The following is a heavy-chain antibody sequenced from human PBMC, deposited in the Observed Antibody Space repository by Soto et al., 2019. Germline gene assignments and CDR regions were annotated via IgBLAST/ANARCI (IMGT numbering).Heavy chain of an antibody. J-gene: IGHJ6*03. D-gene: IGHD3-16*01. CDR1: GGSITNSNYY. CDR2: IFYSGST. V-gene: IGHV4-39*01. CDR3: GRTLGDYYYFYMDV. Sequence: QLQLQESGPGLVKPSETLSLTCTVSGGSITNSNYYWGWIRQPPGKGLEWIGHIFYSGSTYYNPSLKSRVTISVETSKNQFSLKLSSVTAADTSLYYCGRTLGDYYYFYMDVWGIGTTVTVAS.